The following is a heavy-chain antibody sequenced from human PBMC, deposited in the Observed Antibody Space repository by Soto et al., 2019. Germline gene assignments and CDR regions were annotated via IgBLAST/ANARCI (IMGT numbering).Heavy chain of an antibody. Sequence: QVQLQQWGAGLLKPSETLSLTCAVYGGSFSGYYWSWIRQPPGKGLEWIGEINHSGSTNYNPSLKSRVTIPVDTSKNQFSLKLSSVTAADTAVYYCARVTFGAVWYFDLWGRGTLVTVSS. D-gene: IGHD3-10*01. J-gene: IGHJ2*01. V-gene: IGHV4-34*01. CDR1: GGSFSGYY. CDR3: ARVTFGAVWYFDL. CDR2: INHSGST.